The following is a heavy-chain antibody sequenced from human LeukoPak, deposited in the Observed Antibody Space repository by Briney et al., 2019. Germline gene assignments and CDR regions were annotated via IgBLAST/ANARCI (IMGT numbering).Heavy chain of an antibody. CDR1: GFTFSSYW. D-gene: IGHD3-22*01. CDR2: IKSDGST. V-gene: IGHV3-74*01. J-gene: IGHJ1*01. Sequence: AGGSLRLSCAVSGFTFSSYWMHWVRQAPGKGLVWVSRIKSDGSTNYADSVKGRFTISRDNAKNTVSLQMNSLRAEDTGVYYCARAPSEIGGYYPEYFRHWGQGTLVTVSS. CDR3: ARAPSEIGGYYPEYFRH.